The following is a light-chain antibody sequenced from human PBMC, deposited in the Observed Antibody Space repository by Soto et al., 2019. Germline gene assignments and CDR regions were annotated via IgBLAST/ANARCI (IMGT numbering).Light chain of an antibody. CDR1: QSVSNNY. CDR2: GAS. V-gene: IGKV3-20*01. Sequence: EIVLTHSPGTLSLSPCERATLSSRASQSVSNNYLAWYQQKPGQAPRLLIYGASNRATGIPDRFSGSGSGTDFTLTISRLEPEDFAVYYCQQDGSSGTFGQGTKVDIK. CDR3: QQDGSSGT. J-gene: IGKJ1*01.